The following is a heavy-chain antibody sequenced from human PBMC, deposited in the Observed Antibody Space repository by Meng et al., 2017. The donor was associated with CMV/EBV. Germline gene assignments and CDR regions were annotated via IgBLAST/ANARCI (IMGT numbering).Heavy chain of an antibody. CDR1: GFTLSSYA. V-gene: IGHV3-23*03. J-gene: IGHJ4*02. CDR3: AKDRSSGYYYFDY. Sequence: GSLRLSCAASGFTLSSYAMSWVRRSPGKGLEWVSVIYGGLSTTYYADSVKGRFTISRDDSKNTLYLQMNSLRVEDTAVYYCAKDRSSGYYYFDYWGQGTLVTVSS. D-gene: IGHD6-19*01. CDR2: IYGGLSTT.